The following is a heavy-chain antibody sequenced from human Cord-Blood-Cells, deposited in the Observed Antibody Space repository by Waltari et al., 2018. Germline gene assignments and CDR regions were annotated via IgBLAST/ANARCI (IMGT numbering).Heavy chain of an antibody. CDR2: INHSGST. D-gene: IGHD6-13*01. CDR3: ARESSSSWYFDY. J-gene: IGHJ4*02. Sequence: QVQLQQWGAGLLTPSETLSLTCAVDGGSFSGYYWSWFRQPPGKGLEWIGEINHSGSTNYNPSLKSRVTISVDTSKNQFSLKLSSVTAADTAVYYCARESSSSWYFDYWGQGTLVTVSS. V-gene: IGHV4-34*01. CDR1: GGSFSGYY.